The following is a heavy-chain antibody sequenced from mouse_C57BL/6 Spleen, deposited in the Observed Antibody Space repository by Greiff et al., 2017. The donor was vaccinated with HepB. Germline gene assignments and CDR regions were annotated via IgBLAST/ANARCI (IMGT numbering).Heavy chain of an antibody. J-gene: IGHJ4*01. Sequence: EVNVVESGGGLVQPGGSLSLSCAASGFTFTDYYMSWVRQPPGKALEWLGFIRNKANGYTTEYSASVKGRFTISRDNSQSILYLQMNALRAEDSATYYWARLGYYGSSFYAMDYWGQGTSVTVSS. V-gene: IGHV7-3*01. CDR1: GFTFTDYY. CDR2: IRNKANGYTT. CDR3: ARLGYYGSSFYAMDY. D-gene: IGHD1-1*01.